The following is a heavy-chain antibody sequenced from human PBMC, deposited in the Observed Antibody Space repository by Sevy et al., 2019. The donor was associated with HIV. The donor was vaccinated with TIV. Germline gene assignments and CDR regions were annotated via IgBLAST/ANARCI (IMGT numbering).Heavy chain of an antibody. CDR3: AGVPDDILTGYPPTYYFDY. D-gene: IGHD3-9*01. CDR1: GFTFSSYW. Sequence: GGSLRLSCAASGFTFSSYWMHWVRQAPGKGLVWVSRINSDGSSTSYADSVKGRFTISRDNAKNTLYLQMNSLRAEDTAVYYCAGVPDDILTGYPPTYYFDYWGQGTLVTVSS. V-gene: IGHV3-74*01. J-gene: IGHJ4*02. CDR2: INSDGSST.